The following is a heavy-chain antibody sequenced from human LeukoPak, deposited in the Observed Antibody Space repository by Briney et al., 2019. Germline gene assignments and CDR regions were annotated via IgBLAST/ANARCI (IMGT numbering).Heavy chain of an antibody. J-gene: IGHJ4*02. CDR2: ISPNSGVT. CDR3: TRGGLTAAVDY. V-gene: IGHV1-2*02. Sequence: ALVKVSCKASAYTFTGYNMHWVRQAPGQGLEWMGWISPNSGVTNYVQKFQGRVTMTRDTSISTAYMELSRLRSDDTAVYYCTRGGLTAAVDYWGQGTLVTVSS. CDR1: AYTFTGYN. D-gene: IGHD2-2*01.